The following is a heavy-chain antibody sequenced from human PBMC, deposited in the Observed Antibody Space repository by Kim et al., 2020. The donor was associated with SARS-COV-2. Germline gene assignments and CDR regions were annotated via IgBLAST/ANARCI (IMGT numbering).Heavy chain of an antibody. Sequence: SETLSLTCAVHGESFSGHYWSWIRQPPGKGLEWIGVIHHSGSTTCNPSLKSRVTISQDTTMNYFSLKLSSVTAADTALYYCARGNIAVARTRYFDYWGQGTLVTVSS. CDR3: ARGNIAVARTRYFDY. CDR2: IHHSGST. D-gene: IGHD6-19*01. J-gene: IGHJ4*02. CDR1: GESFSGHY. V-gene: IGHV4-34*01.